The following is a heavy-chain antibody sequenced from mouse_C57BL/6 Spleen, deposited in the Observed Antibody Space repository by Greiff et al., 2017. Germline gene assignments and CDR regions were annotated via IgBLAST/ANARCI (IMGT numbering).Heavy chain of an antibody. CDR1: GFTFSSYA. CDR2: ISDGGSYT. V-gene: IGHV5-4*01. D-gene: IGHD1-1*01. CDR3: ARDTTVVAPFDY. Sequence: EVQLVESGGGLVKPGGSLKLSCAASGFTFSSYAMSWVRQTPEKRLEWVATISDGGSYTYYPDNVKGRFTISRDNAKNNLYLQMSHLKSEDTAMYYCARDTTVVAPFDYWGQGTTLTVSS. J-gene: IGHJ2*01.